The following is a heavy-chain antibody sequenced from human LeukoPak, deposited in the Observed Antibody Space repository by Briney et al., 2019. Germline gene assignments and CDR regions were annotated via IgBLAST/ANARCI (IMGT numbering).Heavy chain of an antibody. J-gene: IGHJ1*01. D-gene: IGHD3-9*01. CDR1: GFTFSSYS. V-gene: IGHV3-21*01. CDR2: ISSSSSYI. Sequence: GGSLRLSCAASGFTFSSYSMNWVRQAPGKGLEWVSSISSSSSYIYYADSVKGRFTISRDNAKNSLYLQMNSLRAEDTAVYYCARDGHYDILTGYSLKDFQHWGQGTLVTVSS. CDR3: ARDGHYDILTGYSLKDFQH.